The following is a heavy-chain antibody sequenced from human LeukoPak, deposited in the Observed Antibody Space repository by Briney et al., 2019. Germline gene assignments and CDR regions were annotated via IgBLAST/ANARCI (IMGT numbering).Heavy chain of an antibody. D-gene: IGHD3-10*01. V-gene: IGHV4-30-4*01. CDR3: ASGSGSYGYDGFDY. Sequence: SQTLSLTCTVSGGSISSGDYYWSWLRQPPGRGLEWIGYIYYSGSTYYNPSLKSRVTISVDTSKNQFSLKLSSVTAADTAVYYCASGSGSYGYDGFDYWGQGTLVTVSS. CDR2: IYYSGST. J-gene: IGHJ4*02. CDR1: GGSISSGDYY.